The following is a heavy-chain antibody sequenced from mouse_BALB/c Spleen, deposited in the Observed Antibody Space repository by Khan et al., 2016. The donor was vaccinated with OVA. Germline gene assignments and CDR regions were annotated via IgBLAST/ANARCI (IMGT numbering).Heavy chain of an antibody. J-gene: IGHJ4*01. D-gene: IGHD2-3*01. Sequence: EVKLEVSGPGLVKPSQSLSLTCTVTGYSITSDYAWNWIRQFPGNKLEWMGYISYSGSTNYNPSLKSRISITRDTSKNQFFLQLNSVTTEDTATYYCARDGSRYNYAMDYWGQGTSGTVSS. CDR2: ISYSGST. CDR3: ARDGSRYNYAMDY. V-gene: IGHV3-2*02. CDR1: GYSITSDYA.